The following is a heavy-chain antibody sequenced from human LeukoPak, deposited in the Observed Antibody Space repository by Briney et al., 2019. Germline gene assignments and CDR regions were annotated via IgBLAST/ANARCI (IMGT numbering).Heavy chain of an antibody. CDR2: ISAYNGNT. D-gene: IGHD3-22*01. CDR1: GYTFTSFG. CDR3: AAGGYYDSSGYSPDLYYFDY. V-gene: IGHV1-18*01. J-gene: IGHJ4*02. Sequence: ASVKVSCKASGYTFTSFGISWVRQAPGQGLEWMGWISAYNGNTNYAQKFQGRVTMTTDTSTSTAYMELRSLRSDDTAVYYCAAGGYYDSSGYSPDLYYFDYWGQGTLVTVSS.